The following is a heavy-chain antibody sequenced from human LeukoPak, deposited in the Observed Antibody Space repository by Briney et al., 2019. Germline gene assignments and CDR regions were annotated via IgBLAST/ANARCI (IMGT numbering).Heavy chain of an antibody. CDR3: ARLIIPTAPFDY. J-gene: IGHJ4*02. CDR2: IYPGDSDT. CDR1: GYSFTSCW. V-gene: IGHV5-51*01. Sequence: GESLQISCKASGYSFTSCWIGWVRQMPGKGLEWMGIIYPGDSDTRYSPSFQGQVTISADKSVSTAYLRWSSLKASDTAMYYCARLIIPTAPFDYWGQGTLVTVSS. D-gene: IGHD2/OR15-2a*01.